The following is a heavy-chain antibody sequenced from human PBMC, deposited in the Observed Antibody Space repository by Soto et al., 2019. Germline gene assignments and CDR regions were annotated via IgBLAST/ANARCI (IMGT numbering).Heavy chain of an antibody. CDR2: IKQDGSEK. V-gene: IGHV3-7*05. J-gene: IGHJ4*02. CDR1: GFPFSSHW. CDR3: ARITSPGYFDS. D-gene: IGHD1-20*01. Sequence: EVQLVESGGGLVQPGGALRLSCAASGFPFSSHWMTWVRQAPGKGLELVAYIKQDGSEKYYVDSLIGRFTMSRDNTQSSLSLQMNTLRVEDSAVYYCARITSPGYFDSWGQGTLVTVSS.